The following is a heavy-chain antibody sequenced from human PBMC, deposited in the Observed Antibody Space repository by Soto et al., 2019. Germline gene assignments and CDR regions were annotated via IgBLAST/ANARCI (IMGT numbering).Heavy chain of an antibody. Sequence: QVQLVESGGGLVKPGGSLRLSCAASGFTFSDYYMSWIRQAPGKGLEWVSYISSSSSYRNYADSVKGRFTISRDNAKNSLYLQMNSLRAEDRSVYYCARPYGSGRPPYYGMDVWGQGTTVSVSS. J-gene: IGHJ6*02. CDR2: ISSSSSYR. V-gene: IGHV3-11*05. CDR1: GFTFSDYY. D-gene: IGHD3-10*01. CDR3: ARPYGSGRPPYYGMDV.